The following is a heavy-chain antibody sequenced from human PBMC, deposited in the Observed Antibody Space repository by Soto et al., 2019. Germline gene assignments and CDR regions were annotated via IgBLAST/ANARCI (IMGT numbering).Heavy chain of an antibody. V-gene: IGHV1-69*01. CDR1: GGSFISYA. D-gene: IGHD4-17*01. J-gene: IGHJ5*02. CDR2: IIPIFGTA. Sequence: GXSVKVSYKASGGSFISYASIWVRQAPGQGLEWMGGIIPIFGTANYAQKFQGRVTITADESTSTAYMELSSLRSEDTAVYYCANTGGYGDYGWFDPWGQGTLVTVSS. CDR3: ANTGGYGDYGWFDP.